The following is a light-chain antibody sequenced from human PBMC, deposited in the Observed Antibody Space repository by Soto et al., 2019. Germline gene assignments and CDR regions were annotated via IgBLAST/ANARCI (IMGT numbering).Light chain of an antibody. CDR3: PQYGNSGVT. Sequence: EIVLKQSPGTLSLSQGERATLSCRASQSVGRSFLAWYQQKPGQAPRLLIFGASSRATGIPDRFSGGGSGTDFTLTISRLEPEDFAVYYCPQYGNSGVTFGPGTKVAIK. CDR2: GAS. V-gene: IGKV3-20*01. CDR1: QSVGRSF. J-gene: IGKJ3*01.